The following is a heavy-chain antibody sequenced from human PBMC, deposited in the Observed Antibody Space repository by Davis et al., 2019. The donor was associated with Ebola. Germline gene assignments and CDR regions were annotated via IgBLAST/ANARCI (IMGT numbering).Heavy chain of an antibody. CDR1: GFTFSSYE. Sequence: GESLKISCAASGFTFSSYEMNWVRQAPGKGLEWVSYISSSGSTIYYADSVKGRFTISRDNAKNSLYLQMNSLRAEDTAVYYCAKGGAVQLERRFYFDYWGQGTLVTVSS. J-gene: IGHJ4*02. CDR2: ISSSGSTI. V-gene: IGHV3-48*03. CDR3: AKGGAVQLERRFYFDY. D-gene: IGHD1-1*01.